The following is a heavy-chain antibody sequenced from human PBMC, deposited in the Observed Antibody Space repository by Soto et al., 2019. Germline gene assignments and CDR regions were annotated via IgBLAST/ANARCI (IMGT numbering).Heavy chain of an antibody. J-gene: IGHJ6*02. Sequence: GESLKISCKGSGYSFTSYWIGWVRQMPGKGLEWMGIIYPGDSDTRYSPSFQGQVTISADKSISTAYLQWSSLKASDTAMYYCARRRDGYNFLEYGMDVWGQGTTVTVSS. D-gene: IGHD5-12*01. CDR3: ARRRDGYNFLEYGMDV. CDR2: IYPGDSDT. V-gene: IGHV5-51*01. CDR1: GYSFTSYW.